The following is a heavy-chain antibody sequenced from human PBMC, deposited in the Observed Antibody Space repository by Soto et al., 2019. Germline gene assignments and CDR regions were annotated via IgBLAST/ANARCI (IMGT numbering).Heavy chain of an antibody. J-gene: IGHJ5*02. V-gene: IGHV4-39*01. CDR1: GGSISSSSYY. D-gene: IGHD3-10*01. Sequence: SETLSLTCTVSGGSISSSSYYWGWIRQPPGKGLEWIGSIYYSGSTYYNPSLKSRVTISVDTSKNQFSLKLSSVTAADTAVYSCARGRTGLLWFGESGWSDPGGQGPLVPVPS. CDR3: ARGRTGLLWFGESGWSDP. CDR2: IYYSGST.